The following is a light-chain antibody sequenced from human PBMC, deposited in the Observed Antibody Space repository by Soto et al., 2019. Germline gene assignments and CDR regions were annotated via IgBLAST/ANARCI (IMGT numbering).Light chain of an antibody. V-gene: IGLV2-14*03. CDR1: SSDVGGYNY. CDR3: SSYTSSSTYV. Sequence: QSVLTQPASVSGAPGQSIAISCTGTSSDVGGYNYVSWYQHHPGKAPKLMVYDVSNRPSGVSNRFSGSKSGNTDSLTISGLQAEDEADYYCSSYTSSSTYVFGTGTKSPS. CDR2: DVS. J-gene: IGLJ1*01.